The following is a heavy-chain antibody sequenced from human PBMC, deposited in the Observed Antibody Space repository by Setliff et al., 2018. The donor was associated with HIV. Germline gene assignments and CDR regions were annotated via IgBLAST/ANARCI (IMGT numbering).Heavy chain of an antibody. D-gene: IGHD6-19*01. CDR3: ARAGRTLAVAGRTYFDY. V-gene: IGHV3-21*01. CDR1: GFTFSSYG. CDR2: IRSSSSYI. Sequence: PGGSLRLSCAASGFTFSSYGMHWVRQAPGKGLEWVSSIRSSSSYIYYADSVKGRFTISRDNAKNSLYLQMNSLRAEDTAVYYCARAGRTLAVAGRTYFDYWGQGTLVTVSS. J-gene: IGHJ4*02.